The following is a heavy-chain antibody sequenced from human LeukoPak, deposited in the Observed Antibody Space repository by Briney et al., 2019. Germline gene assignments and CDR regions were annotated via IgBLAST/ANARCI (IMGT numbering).Heavy chain of an antibody. V-gene: IGHV4-61*01. D-gene: IGHD7-27*01. CDR2: IYYTET. Sequence: PSETLSLTCIVSGGSISSSSYFWSWLRQSPGKGLEWIGYIYYTETSYNPSLKSRVTISADTSKNQFSLKLYSLTAADTAGYYCATRKLGNDYWGQGTLVTVSS. CDR3: ATRKLGNDY. J-gene: IGHJ4*02. CDR1: GGSISSSSYF.